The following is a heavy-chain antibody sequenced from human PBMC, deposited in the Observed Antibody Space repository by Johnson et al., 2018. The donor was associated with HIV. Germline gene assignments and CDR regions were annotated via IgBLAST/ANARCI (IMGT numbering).Heavy chain of an antibody. D-gene: IGHD2-8*02. Sequence: VQLVESRGVLVQPGGSLRLSCAASGFTVSSNEMSWVRQAPGKGLEWVSSISGGSTYYADSRKGRFTIYRDNSKNTLHLQMNSLRAEDTAVYYCARGGDIVLVVYAMGHDAFDIWGQGTMVTVSS. J-gene: IGHJ3*02. CDR2: ISGGST. CDR1: GFTVSSNE. V-gene: IGHV3-38-3*01. CDR3: ARGGDIVLVVYAMGHDAFDI.